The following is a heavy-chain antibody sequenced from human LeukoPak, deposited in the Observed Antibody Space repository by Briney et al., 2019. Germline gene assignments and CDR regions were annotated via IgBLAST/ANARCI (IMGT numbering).Heavy chain of an antibody. V-gene: IGHV3-33*05. CDR3: ANAGSGYYFDFDY. J-gene: IGHJ4*02. CDR2: ISYDGSNK. D-gene: IGHD3-22*01. Sequence: WSLRLSCAASGLTFSIHWMNWIRQAPGKGLEWVAVISYDGSNKYYADSVKGRFTISRDNAKNSLYLQMNSLRAEDTAVYYCANAGSGYYFDFDYWGQGTLVTVSS. CDR1: GLTFSIHW.